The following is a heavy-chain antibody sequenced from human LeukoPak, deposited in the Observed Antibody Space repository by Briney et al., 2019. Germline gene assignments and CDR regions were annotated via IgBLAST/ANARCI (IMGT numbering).Heavy chain of an antibody. J-gene: IGHJ6*02. Sequence: PGGSLRLSCAASGFTFSSYSMNWVRQAPGKWLEWVSSISSSSSYIYYADSVKRRFTISRDNAKNSLYLQMNSLRAEDTAVYYYARGDSSLGKDVWGQGTTVTVPS. V-gene: IGHV3-21*01. CDR3: ARGDSSLGKDV. D-gene: IGHD3-22*01. CDR1: GFTFSSYS. CDR2: ISSSSSYI.